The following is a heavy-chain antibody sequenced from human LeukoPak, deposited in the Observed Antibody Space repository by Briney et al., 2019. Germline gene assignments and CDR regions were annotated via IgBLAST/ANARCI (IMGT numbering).Heavy chain of an antibody. CDR2: IKQDGSEK. V-gene: IGHV3-7*01. Sequence: GGSLRLSCAASGFTFSSYWMSWVRQAPGKGVEWVANIKQDGSEKYYVDSVKGRFTISRDNAKNSLYLQMNSLRAEDTAVYYCANIWGYDAFDIWGQGTMVTVSS. CDR3: ANIWGYDAFDI. CDR1: GFTFSSYW. D-gene: IGHD7-27*01. J-gene: IGHJ3*02.